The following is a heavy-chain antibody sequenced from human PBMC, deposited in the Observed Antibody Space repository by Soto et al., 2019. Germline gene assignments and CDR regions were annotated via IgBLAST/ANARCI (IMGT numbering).Heavy chain of an antibody. CDR3: ARGYSGYDLFDY. CDR1: GFTFSSYG. D-gene: IGHD5-12*01. V-gene: IGHV3-33*01. Sequence: GGSLRLSCAASGFTFSSYGMHWVRQAPGKGLEWVAVIWYDGSNKYYADSVKGRFTISRDNSKNTLYLQMNSLRAEDTAVYYCARGYSGYDLFDYWGQGTMVTV. CDR2: IWYDGSNK. J-gene: IGHJ4*02.